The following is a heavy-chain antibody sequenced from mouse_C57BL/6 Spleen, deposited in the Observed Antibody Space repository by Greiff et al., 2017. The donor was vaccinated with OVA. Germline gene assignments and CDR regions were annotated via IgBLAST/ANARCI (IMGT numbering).Heavy chain of an antibody. V-gene: IGHV1-9*01. CDR2: ILPGSGST. CDR1: GYTFTGYW. Sequence: QVQLQQSGAELMKPGASVKLSCKATGYTFTGYWMEWVKQRPGHGLEWIGEILPGSGSTNYNEKFKGKATFTADTSSNTAYMQLSSLTTEDSAIYYCARGGYYDSSYDYAMDDWGKGTSVTVSS. J-gene: IGHJ4*01. CDR3: ARGGYYDSSYDYAMDD. D-gene: IGHD1-1*01.